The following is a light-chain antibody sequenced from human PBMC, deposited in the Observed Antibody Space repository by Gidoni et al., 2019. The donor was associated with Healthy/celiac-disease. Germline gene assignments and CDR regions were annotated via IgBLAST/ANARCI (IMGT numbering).Light chain of an antibody. CDR1: QRVSSN. V-gene: IGKV3-15*01. CDR3: RQYNNGPRT. J-gene: IGKJ1*01. Sequence: EIVMTQAPATLSVSPGARATLSCRASQRVSSNLAWYQQTPGQAPRLLIYGASARATGIPARFSGSGSGTEFSLTISSLQSGDFAVYYCRQYNNGPRTFGQGTKVEIK. CDR2: GAS.